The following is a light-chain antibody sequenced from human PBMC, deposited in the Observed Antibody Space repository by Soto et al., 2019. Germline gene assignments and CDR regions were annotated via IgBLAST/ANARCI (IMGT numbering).Light chain of an antibody. CDR3: QQSYSTLCT. J-gene: IGKJ2*02. CDR2: AAS. V-gene: IGKV1-39*01. CDR1: QRISSY. Sequence: DIQMTQSPSSLSASVGDRVTITCRASQRISSYLNWYQQKPGKAPKLLIYAASSLQSGVPSRFSGSGSGTDFTLTISSLQPEDFVTYYCQQSYSTLCTFGQGTKLEIK.